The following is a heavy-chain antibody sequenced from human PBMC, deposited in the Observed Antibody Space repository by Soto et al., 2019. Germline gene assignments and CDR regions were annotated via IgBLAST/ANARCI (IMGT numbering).Heavy chain of an antibody. D-gene: IGHD2-2*02. Sequence: PGGSLRLSCAASGFTFSSYAMSWVRQAPGKGLEWVSAISGSGGSTYYADSVKGRFTISRDNSKNTLYLQMNSLRVEDTAVYYCAKAYVDCSSTSCYRGAFYFDYWGQGTLVTVSS. CDR1: GFTFSSYA. V-gene: IGHV3-23*01. J-gene: IGHJ4*02. CDR2: ISGSGGST. CDR3: AKAYVDCSSTSCYRGAFYFDY.